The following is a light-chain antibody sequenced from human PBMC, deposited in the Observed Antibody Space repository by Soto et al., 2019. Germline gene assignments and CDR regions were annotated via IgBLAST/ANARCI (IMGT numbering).Light chain of an antibody. J-gene: IGLJ1*01. Sequence: QSALTQPPSWSGSPGQSVTISCTGTSSDVGGYNYVSWYQQHPGKAPKLMIYDVSKRPSGVPDRFSGSKSGNTASLTVSGLQAEDEADYYCSSYAGTHIVFGTGTKVTVL. CDR3: SSYAGTHIV. CDR2: DVS. V-gene: IGLV2-8*01. CDR1: SSDVGGYNY.